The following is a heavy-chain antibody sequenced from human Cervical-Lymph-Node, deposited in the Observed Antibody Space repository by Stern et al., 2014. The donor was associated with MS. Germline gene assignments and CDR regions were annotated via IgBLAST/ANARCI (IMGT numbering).Heavy chain of an antibody. Sequence: VQLVESGPGLVKPSQTLSLTCTVSGGPISSGTYYWSWIRQPAGKGLEWIGRIYTSGSTDYTSSLKSRVTISVDMSKHQLSLRLTHVTAADTAVYYCARGRNGFGYDSWGQGTLATVSP. J-gene: IGHJ4*02. V-gene: IGHV4-61*02. CDR2: IYTSGST. CDR1: GGPISSGTYY. CDR3: ARGRNGFGYDS. D-gene: IGHD2-15*01.